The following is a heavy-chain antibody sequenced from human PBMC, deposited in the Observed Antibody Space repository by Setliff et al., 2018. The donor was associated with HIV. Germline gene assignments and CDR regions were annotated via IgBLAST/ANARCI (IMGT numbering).Heavy chain of an antibody. CDR1: GVSINTGSFY. J-gene: IGHJ4*01. D-gene: IGHD3-10*01. V-gene: IGHV4-61*02. CDR3: ARVAFYGPGSHDYFDH. CDR2: IYTSGST. Sequence: SETLSLTCTVSGVSINTGSFYWNWIRQPAGKGLEWIGRIYTSGSTSYTPSLKSRVSISVDTSKNQFSLKLNSVTATDTVMYYCARVAFYGPGSHDYFDHWGHGILVTVS.